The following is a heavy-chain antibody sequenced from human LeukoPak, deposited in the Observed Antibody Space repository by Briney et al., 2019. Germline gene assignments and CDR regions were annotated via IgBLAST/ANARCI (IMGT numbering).Heavy chain of an antibody. J-gene: IGHJ4*02. D-gene: IGHD2-21*01. CDR1: GFSVSGKF. V-gene: IGHV3-53*01. CDR2: IHYDGKI. CDR3: ASGDGYLQPY. Sequence: GGSLRLSCAASGFSVSGKFMSWVRQAPGKGLEWVSIIHYDGKIRYAGSVGGRFTIYRDDSENTLFLQMNSLRVDDTAVYFCASGDGYLQPYWGQGTLVTVSS.